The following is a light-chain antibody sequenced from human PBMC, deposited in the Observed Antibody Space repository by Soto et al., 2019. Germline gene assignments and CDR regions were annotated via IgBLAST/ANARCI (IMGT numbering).Light chain of an antibody. CDR3: QQYDDWPLT. J-gene: IGKJ4*01. CDR2: GAS. CDR1: HSVNSN. Sequence: EIVMTQSPATLSVSPGERATLSCRASHSVNSNLAWYHQRPGQAPRLLMYGASTRTTGIPAGFSGSGSGTEFTPTISSLQSEDFGLYDCQQYDDWPLTFGGGTKVEIK. V-gene: IGKV3-15*01.